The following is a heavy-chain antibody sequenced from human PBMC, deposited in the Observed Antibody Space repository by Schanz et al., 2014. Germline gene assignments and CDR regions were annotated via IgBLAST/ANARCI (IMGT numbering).Heavy chain of an antibody. D-gene: IGHD3-10*01. J-gene: IGHJ4*02. Sequence: QVQLVQSGAEVKKPGASVKVYCKASGYTFTTYYLHWVRQAPGQGLEWMGRINPTGGSITYAEKFLGRVAMTSDTSTSTVYMELSRLRSEDMAVYYCVRAPHYGSGRRLDYWGQGTLVTVSS. CDR3: VRAPHYGSGRRLDY. CDR1: GYTFTTYY. CDR2: INPTGGSI. V-gene: IGHV1-46*03.